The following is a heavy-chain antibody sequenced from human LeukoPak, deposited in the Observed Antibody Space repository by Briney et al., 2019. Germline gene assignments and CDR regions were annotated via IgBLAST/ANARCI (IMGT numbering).Heavy chain of an antibody. CDR2: IYSGGST. D-gene: IGHD4-23*01. CDR1: GSTVSSNY. V-gene: IGHV3-66*01. CDR3: TRDLHGNLPFDY. J-gene: IGHJ4*02. Sequence: PGGSLRLSCAASGSTVSSNYMAWVRQAPGKGLEWVSVIYSGGSTYYADSVKGRFTISTDSSRNTLFLQMNSLRAEDTAVYYCTRDLHGNLPFDYWGQGTLVTVSS.